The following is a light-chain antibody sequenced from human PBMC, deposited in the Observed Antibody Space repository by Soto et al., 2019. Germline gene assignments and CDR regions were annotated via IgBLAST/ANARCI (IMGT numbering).Light chain of an antibody. J-gene: IGKJ1*01. CDR2: AAS. CDR3: QRYNSASWT. Sequence: DIQMTQSPSSLSASVGDRVTITCRASQGISNYLAWYQQNPGKVPKLLIYAASTLQSGVPSRFXXXXXXXXXXXXXXSLQPEDVATYYCQRYNSASWTFGQGTKVEIK. CDR1: QGISNY. V-gene: IGKV1-27*01.